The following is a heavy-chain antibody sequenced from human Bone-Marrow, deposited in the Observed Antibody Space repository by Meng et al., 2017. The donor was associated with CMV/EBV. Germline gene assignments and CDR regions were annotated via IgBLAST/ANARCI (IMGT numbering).Heavy chain of an antibody. D-gene: IGHD2-15*01. CDR2: ISSSSSYI. CDR1: GFTFSSYS. CDR3: ARVSPIWWSIDY. J-gene: IGHJ4*02. Sequence: GGSLRLSCAASGFTFSSYSMNWVRQAPGKGLEWVSSISSSSSYIYYADSVKGRFTISRDNAKNSLYLQMNSLRAEDTAVYYCARVSPIWWSIDYWGEGTLVTFSS. V-gene: IGHV3-21*01.